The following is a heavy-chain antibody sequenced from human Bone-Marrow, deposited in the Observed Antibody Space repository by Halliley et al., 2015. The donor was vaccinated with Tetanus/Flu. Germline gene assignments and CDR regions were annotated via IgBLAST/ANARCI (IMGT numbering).Heavy chain of an antibody. J-gene: IGHJ4*02. CDR2: ISSNARGI. V-gene: IGHV3-48*03. D-gene: IGHD2-21*02. CDR3: ARDIRGLTATGGLDY. Sequence: YISSNARGIYYADSVKGRFTISRDNAKNSLYLQMNSLRDEDTAIYYCARDIRGLTATGGLDYWGQGTLVTVSS.